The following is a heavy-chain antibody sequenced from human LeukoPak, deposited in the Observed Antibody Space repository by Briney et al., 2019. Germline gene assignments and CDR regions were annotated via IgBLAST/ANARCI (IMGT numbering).Heavy chain of an antibody. Sequence: GGSLRLSCAASGFTFSSYGMHWVRQAPGKGLEWVAVISYDGSNKYYADSVKGRFTISRDNSKNTLYLQMNSLRAGDTAVYYCVSTWFGELWFAFDIWGQGTMVTVSS. CDR2: ISYDGSNK. V-gene: IGHV3-30*03. CDR3: VSTWFGELWFAFDI. D-gene: IGHD3-10*01. J-gene: IGHJ3*02. CDR1: GFTFSSYG.